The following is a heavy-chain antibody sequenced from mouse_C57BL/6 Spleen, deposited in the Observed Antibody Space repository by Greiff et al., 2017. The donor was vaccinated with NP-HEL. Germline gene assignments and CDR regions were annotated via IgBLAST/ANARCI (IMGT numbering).Heavy chain of an antibody. Sequence: QVHVKQSGAELVRPGTSVKMSCKASGYTFTNYWIGWAKQRPGHGLEWIGDIYPGGGYTNYNEKFKGKATLTADKSSSTAYMQFSSLTSEDSAIYYCARGHYFDYWGQGTTLTVSS. CDR1: GYTFTNYW. V-gene: IGHV1-63*01. J-gene: IGHJ2*01. CDR2: IYPGGGYT. CDR3: ARGHYFDY.